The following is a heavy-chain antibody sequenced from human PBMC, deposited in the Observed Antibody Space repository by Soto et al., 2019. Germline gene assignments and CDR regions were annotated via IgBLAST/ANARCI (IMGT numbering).Heavy chain of an antibody. CDR3: AKAWGIDY. CDR1: GFTFSSFD. J-gene: IGHJ4*02. V-gene: IGHV3-23*01. CDR2: ISGSGDGT. Sequence: PGGSLRLSCAASGFTFSSFDMRWVRQAPGKGLEWVSSISGSGDGTYYADSVKGRFTISRDNSKNTLYLQMNSLRVEDTAIYYCAKAWGIDYWGQGTLVTVSS. D-gene: IGHD7-27*01.